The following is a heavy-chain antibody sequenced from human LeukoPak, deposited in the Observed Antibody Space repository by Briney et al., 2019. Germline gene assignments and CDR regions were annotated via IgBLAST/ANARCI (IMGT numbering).Heavy chain of an antibody. V-gene: IGHV1-8*01. CDR2: MNPNSGNT. CDR3: ARARSYRYCSGGSCYSKYNWFDP. J-gene: IGHJ5*02. D-gene: IGHD2-15*01. CDR1: GYTFTSYD. Sequence: ASVKVSCKASGYTFTSYDINWVRQAPGQGLEWMGWMNPNSGNTGYAQKFQGRVTMTRNTSISTAYMELSSLRSEDTAVYYCARARSYRYCSGGSCYSKYNWFDPWGQGTLVTVSS.